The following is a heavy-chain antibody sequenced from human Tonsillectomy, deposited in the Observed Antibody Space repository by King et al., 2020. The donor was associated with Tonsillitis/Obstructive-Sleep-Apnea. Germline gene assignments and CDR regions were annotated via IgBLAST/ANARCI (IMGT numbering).Heavy chain of an antibody. V-gene: IGHV3-33*01. J-gene: IGHJ4*02. CDR1: GFTFSSYG. Sequence: QLVQSGGGVVQPGRSLRLSCAASGFTFSSYGMHWVRQAPGKGLEWGAVIWDDGSNEYCVESVKGRFTISRDNSKNTLYLQMNSLRAEDTAVYYCAREWSGGSWYFDYWGQGILVTVSS. CDR2: IWDDGSNE. D-gene: IGHD1-26*01. CDR3: AREWSGGSWYFDY.